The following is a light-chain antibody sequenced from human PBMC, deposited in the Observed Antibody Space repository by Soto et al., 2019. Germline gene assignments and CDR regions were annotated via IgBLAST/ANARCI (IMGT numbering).Light chain of an antibody. J-gene: IGLJ1*01. Sequence: QSVLTQPASVSGSPGQSITISCTGTSSDVGGYNYVSWYQQHPGTAPKLMIYEVSNRPSGVSDRFSGSRSGNTASLTISGLQAEDESDYYCSSYAGSSNVFGTGTKLTVL. V-gene: IGLV2-14*01. CDR3: SSYAGSSNV. CDR1: SSDVGGYNY. CDR2: EVS.